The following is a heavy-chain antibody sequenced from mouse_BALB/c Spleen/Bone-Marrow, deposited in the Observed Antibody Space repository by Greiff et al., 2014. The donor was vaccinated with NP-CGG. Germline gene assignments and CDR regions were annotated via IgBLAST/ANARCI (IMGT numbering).Heavy chain of an antibody. CDR3: ARDKRRVFFDY. J-gene: IGHJ2*01. CDR1: GFTFTDYY. Sequence: EVKLVESGGGLVQPGGSLRLSCATSGFTFTDYYMNWVRQPPGKALEWLGFIRNKANGYTTEYSASVKGRITISRDNSQNILYLQMNTQRAEDSATYYGARDKRRVFFDYWGQGTTLTVSS. CDR2: IRNKANGYTT. V-gene: IGHV7-3*02.